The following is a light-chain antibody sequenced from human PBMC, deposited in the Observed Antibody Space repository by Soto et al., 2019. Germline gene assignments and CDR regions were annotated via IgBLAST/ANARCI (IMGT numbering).Light chain of an antibody. Sequence: DIVMTQSPDSLAVSLGERATTNCKSSQSVLYSSNNKNYLAWYQQKPGQPPKLLICWASTRESGVPDRFSGSGSGTDFTLTISSLQAEDVAVYYCQQYYSTPWTFGQGTKVDIK. CDR2: WAS. V-gene: IGKV4-1*01. CDR3: QQYYSTPWT. J-gene: IGKJ1*01. CDR1: QSVLYSSNNKNY.